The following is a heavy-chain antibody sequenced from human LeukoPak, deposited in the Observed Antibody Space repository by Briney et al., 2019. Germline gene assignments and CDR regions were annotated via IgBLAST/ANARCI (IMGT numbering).Heavy chain of an antibody. D-gene: IGHD3-10*01. CDR3: ARVTMVRGDYYYYMDV. Sequence: SETLSLTCTVSGGSISSYYWSWIRQPPGKGLEWIGYIYYSGSTNYNPSLKSRVTMSVDTSKNQFSLKLSSVTAADTAVYYCARVTMVRGDYYYYMDVWGKGTTVTVS. J-gene: IGHJ6*03. CDR2: IYYSGST. V-gene: IGHV4-59*01. CDR1: GGSISSYY.